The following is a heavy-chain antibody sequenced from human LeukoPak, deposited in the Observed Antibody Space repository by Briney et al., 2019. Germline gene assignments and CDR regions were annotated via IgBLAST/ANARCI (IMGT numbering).Heavy chain of an antibody. D-gene: IGHD1-26*01. V-gene: IGHV1-18*01. CDR1: GYTFTSYG. CDR3: ARGGRGELPGPYVFNI. CDR2: ISTYNGHT. J-gene: IGHJ3*02. Sequence: ASVKVSCKASGYTFTSYGISWVRQAPGQGLEWMGWISTYNGHTNYAQKLQGRVTMTTDTSTSTAYMELRNLRSDDTAVYYCARGGRGELPGPYVFNIGAKGTMVPVS.